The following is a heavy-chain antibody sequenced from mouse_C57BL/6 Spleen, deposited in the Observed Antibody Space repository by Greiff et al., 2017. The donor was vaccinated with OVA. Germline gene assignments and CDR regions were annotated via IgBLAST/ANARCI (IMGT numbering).Heavy chain of an antibody. J-gene: IGHJ3*01. CDR1: GFTFSDAW. CDR2: IRNKANNHAT. Sequence: EVQRVESGGGLVQPGGSMKLSCAASGFTFSDAWMDWVRQSPEKGLEWVAEIRNKANNHATYYAESVKGRFTISRDDSKSSVYLQMNSLRAEDTGIYYCTRFYYDYDGFAYWGQGTLVTVSA. D-gene: IGHD2-4*01. CDR3: TRFYYDYDGFAY. V-gene: IGHV6-6*01.